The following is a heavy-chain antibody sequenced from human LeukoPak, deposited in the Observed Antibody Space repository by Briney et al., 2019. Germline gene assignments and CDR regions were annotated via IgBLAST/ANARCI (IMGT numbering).Heavy chain of an antibody. J-gene: IGHJ4*02. CDR1: GASTSDKY. CDR2: IYNGRNT. Sequence: SETLSLTCSASGASTSDKYWSWIRQSPGRTLEWIGHIYNGRNTKYNPSLTSRVTISVDTSKNQFSLSLTSVTAADTAIFYWAQPTVWPGFDFWGPGALVTVSS. D-gene: IGHD2-2*01. CDR3: AQPTVWPGFDF. V-gene: IGHV4-59*08.